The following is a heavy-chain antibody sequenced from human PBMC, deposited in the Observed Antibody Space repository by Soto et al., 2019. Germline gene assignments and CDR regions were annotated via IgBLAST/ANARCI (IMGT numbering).Heavy chain of an antibody. CDR3: ARGLIYSSSWYPFDY. Sequence: ASVKVSCKASGYTFTSYDINWVRQATGQGLEWMGWVNPNSGNTGYAQKFQGRVTMTRNTFISTAYMELSSLRSEDTAVYYCARGLIYSSSWYPFDYWGQGTLVTVSS. CDR1: GYTFTSYD. CDR2: VNPNSGNT. J-gene: IGHJ4*02. D-gene: IGHD6-13*01. V-gene: IGHV1-8*01.